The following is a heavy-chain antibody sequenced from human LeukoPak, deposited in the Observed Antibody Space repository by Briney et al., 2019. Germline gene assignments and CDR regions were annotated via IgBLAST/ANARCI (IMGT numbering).Heavy chain of an antibody. D-gene: IGHD3-22*01. J-gene: IGHJ4*02. CDR3: AREYYYDSSGPFDY. Sequence: GGSLRLSCAASGFAVSSNYMNWVRQAPGRGLEWVSVIYSGGNTYYADSVKGRFTTSRDNSKNTVYLQMNSLRAEDTAVYYCAREYYYDSSGPFDYWGQGTLVTVSS. CDR2: IYSGGNT. V-gene: IGHV3-53*01. CDR1: GFAVSSNY.